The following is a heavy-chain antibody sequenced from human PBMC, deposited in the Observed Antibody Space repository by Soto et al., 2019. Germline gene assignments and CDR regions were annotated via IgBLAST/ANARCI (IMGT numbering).Heavy chain of an antibody. CDR1: GYIFTTYG. CDR2: ISAYNGNT. Sequence: RASVKVSCKASGYIFTTYGISWVRQAPGQGLEWMGWISAYNGNTNYAQKLQGRVTMTTDTSTSTAYMELRSLRSDDTAVYYCARVAPYGDSALDPWGQGTLVTVSS. J-gene: IGHJ5*02. CDR3: ARVAPYGDSALDP. V-gene: IGHV1-18*01. D-gene: IGHD4-17*01.